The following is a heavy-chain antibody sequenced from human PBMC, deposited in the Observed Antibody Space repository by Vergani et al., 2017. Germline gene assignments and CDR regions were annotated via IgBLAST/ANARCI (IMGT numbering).Heavy chain of an antibody. J-gene: IGHJ4*02. D-gene: IGHD3-10*01. Sequence: EVQLLESGGGLVQPGGSLRLSCAASGFTFSSYAMSWVRQAPGKGLEWVSAISGSGGSTYYADSVKGRFTISRDNSKNTLYLQRNSLRAEDTAVYYCAKSGRGLPLGFDYWGQGTLVTVSS. V-gene: IGHV3-23*01. CDR3: AKSGRGLPLGFDY. CDR1: GFTFSSYA. CDR2: ISGSGGST.